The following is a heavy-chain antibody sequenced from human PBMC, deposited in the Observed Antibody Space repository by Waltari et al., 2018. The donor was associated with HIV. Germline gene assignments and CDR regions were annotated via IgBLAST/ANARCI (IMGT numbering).Heavy chain of an antibody. CDR2: IYSGGSR. V-gene: IGHV3-53*01. CDR1: GLTVSSNY. CDR3: ARDPRSSGYYGMDV. Sequence: EVQLVESGGGLIEPGGSLRLSCAASGLTVSSNYMSWVRQAPGKGLEWVSVIYSGGSRYYADPVKGRFTISRDNSKNTLSLHMNSLGPEDTAVYYCARDPRSSGYYGMDVWGQGTTVTVSS. D-gene: IGHD1-26*01. J-gene: IGHJ6*02.